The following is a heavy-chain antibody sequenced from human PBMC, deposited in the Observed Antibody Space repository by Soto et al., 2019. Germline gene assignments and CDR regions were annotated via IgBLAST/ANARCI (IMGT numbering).Heavy chain of an antibody. V-gene: IGHV4-30-4*01. CDR1: GGSISIGDYY. CDR3: ARVDTMMDDAFDI. J-gene: IGHJ3*02. Sequence: SETLSLTCTVSGGSISIGDYYWSLILQPPGKGLEWIGYIYYSGSTYYNPSLKSRVTISVDTSKNQFSLKLSSVTAADTAVYYCARVDTMMDDAFDIWGQGTMVTVSS. CDR2: IYYSGST. D-gene: IGHD3-22*01.